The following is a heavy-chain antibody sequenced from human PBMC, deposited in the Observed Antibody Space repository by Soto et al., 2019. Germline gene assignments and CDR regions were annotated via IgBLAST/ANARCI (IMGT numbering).Heavy chain of an antibody. Sequence: QLQLQESGPGLVKPSETLSLTCTVSGGSISSSSYYWGWIRQPPGKGLEWIGSIYYSGSTYYNPSLKIRVNLAVDTSKNQFSLKLSSVTAADTGVYYCARQDDFCSASNFDYWGQGTLVIVSS. CDR1: GGSISSSSYY. CDR2: IYYSGST. D-gene: IGHD3-3*01. CDR3: ARQDDFCSASNFDY. J-gene: IGHJ4*02. V-gene: IGHV4-39*01.